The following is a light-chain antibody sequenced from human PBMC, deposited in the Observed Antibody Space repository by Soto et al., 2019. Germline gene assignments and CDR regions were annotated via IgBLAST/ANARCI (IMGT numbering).Light chain of an antibody. V-gene: IGKV1-5*03. J-gene: IGKJ1*01. CDR1: QNINDL. Sequence: DIQMTQSPSTLSASVGDRVTITCRASQNINDLLAWYRQKPGKAPNLLIYKASSLESGVPSRFSGSGYGTEFTLTISSLQPDDFATFYCQQYSTYSRAFGQRTKV. CDR3: QQYSTYSRA. CDR2: KAS.